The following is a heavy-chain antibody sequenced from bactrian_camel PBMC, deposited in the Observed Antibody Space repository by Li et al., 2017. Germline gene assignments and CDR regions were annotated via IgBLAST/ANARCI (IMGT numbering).Heavy chain of an antibody. CDR1: GYTYTSAC. V-gene: IGHV3S1*01. CDR2: IYPRSRAS. J-gene: IGHJ4*01. Sequence: HVQLVESGGGSVQAGGSLRLSCVGSGYTYTSACMGWLRQAPGKEREGVARIYPRSRASVYADSVKGRFTISQDNGKRTLYLQLNSLKPEDTAMYYCAKESFFPLLSRPPRDCSSGNCYKIETQGTQVTVS. D-gene: IGHD6*01.